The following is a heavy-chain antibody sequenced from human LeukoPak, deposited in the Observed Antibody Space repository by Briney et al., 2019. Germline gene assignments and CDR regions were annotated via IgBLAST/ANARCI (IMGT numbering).Heavy chain of an antibody. CDR3: ARDGGPYSGSYIAY. V-gene: IGHV3-33*01. CDR1: GFTFRNYG. CDR2: IWNDGSKK. Sequence: GGSLRLPCAASGFTFRNYGFHWVRQAPGKGLEWVAVIWNDGSKKNYADSVKGRFTISRDNAKNSLYLQMNSLRAEDTAVYYCARDGGPYSGSYIAYWGQGTLVTVSS. J-gene: IGHJ4*02. D-gene: IGHD1-26*01.